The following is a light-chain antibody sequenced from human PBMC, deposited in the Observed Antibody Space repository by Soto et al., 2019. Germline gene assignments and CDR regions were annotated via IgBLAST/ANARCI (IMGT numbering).Light chain of an antibody. V-gene: IGKV3-20*01. J-gene: IGKJ3*01. Sequence: EIVLTQSPGTLSLSPGERATLSCRASQGVTPAYLAWYQHKPGQAPRLPIYGASNRATGIPDRFSGGGSGTDFTLTISRLEPEDFAVYSCQQYGGSPLFTFGPGTKVDIK. CDR2: GAS. CDR1: QGVTPAY. CDR3: QQYGGSPLFT.